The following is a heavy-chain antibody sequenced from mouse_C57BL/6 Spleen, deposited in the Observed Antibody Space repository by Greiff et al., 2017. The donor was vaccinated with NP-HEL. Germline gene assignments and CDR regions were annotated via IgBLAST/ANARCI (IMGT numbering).Heavy chain of an antibody. CDR3: ARLDYGKYGYAMDY. CDR2: IDPSDSYT. J-gene: IGHJ4*01. D-gene: IGHD2-1*01. CDR1: GYTFTSYW. V-gene: IGHV1-69*01. Sequence: QVQLQQPGAELVMPGASVKLSCKASGYTFTSYWMHWVKQRPGQGLEWIGEIDPSDSYTNYNQKFKGKSTLTVDKSSSTAYMQLSSLTSEDSAVYYCARLDYGKYGYAMDYWGQGTSVTVSS.